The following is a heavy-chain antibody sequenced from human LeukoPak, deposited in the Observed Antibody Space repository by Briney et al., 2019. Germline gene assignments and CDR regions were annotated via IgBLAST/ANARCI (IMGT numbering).Heavy chain of an antibody. CDR3: SRVSTQPSMYYDFWSGYGSRDAFDI. CDR2: IYTSGST. V-gene: IGHV4-61*02. CDR1: GGSISSGSCY. D-gene: IGHD3-3*01. J-gene: IGHJ3*02. Sequence: SQTLSLTCTVSGGSISSGSCYWSWIRQPAGKGLEWIGRIYTSGSTNYNPSLKSRVTISVDTSKNQFTLKLSSVTAADTAVYYCSRVSTQPSMYYDFWSGYGSRDAFDIWGQGTMVTVSS.